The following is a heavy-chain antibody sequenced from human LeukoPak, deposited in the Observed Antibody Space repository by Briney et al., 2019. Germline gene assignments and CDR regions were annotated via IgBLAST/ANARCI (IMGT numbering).Heavy chain of an antibody. CDR2: IYYSGST. CDR3: ARGSSGYYPHIEFDY. CDR1: GGSISSGGYY. J-gene: IGHJ4*02. D-gene: IGHD3-22*01. Sequence: PSETPSLTCTVSGGSISSGGYYWSWIRQHPGTGLEWIGYIYYSGSTNYNPSLKSRVTISVDTSKNQFSLKLSSVTAADTAVYYCARGSSGYYPHIEFDYWGQGTLVTVSS. V-gene: IGHV4-61*08.